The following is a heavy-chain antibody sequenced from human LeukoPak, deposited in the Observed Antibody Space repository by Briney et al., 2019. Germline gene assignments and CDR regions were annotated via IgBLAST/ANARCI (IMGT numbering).Heavy chain of an antibody. J-gene: IGHJ4*02. CDR2: ISSSSSTI. Sequence: GGSLRLSCAASGFTFSSYSMNWVRQAPGKGLEWVSYISSSSSTIYYTDSVKGRFTISRDNAKNTLYLQMNSLRAEDTAVYYCAAGIAANHDYWGQGILVTVSS. D-gene: IGHD6-13*01. CDR1: GFTFSSYS. CDR3: AAGIAANHDY. V-gene: IGHV3-48*01.